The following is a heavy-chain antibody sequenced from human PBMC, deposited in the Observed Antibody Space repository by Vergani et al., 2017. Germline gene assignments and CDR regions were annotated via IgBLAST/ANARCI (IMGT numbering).Heavy chain of an antibody. Sequence: EVQLVESGGGLVQPGGSLKLSCAASGFTFSGSAMHWVRQASGKGLEWVGRIRSKANSYATAYAASVKGRFTISRDDSKNTAYLQMNGLRTEDTAVYYCTIAVATWGQGTLVTVSS. CDR3: TIAVAT. CDR2: IRSKANSYAT. J-gene: IGHJ4*02. D-gene: IGHD6-19*01. CDR1: GFTFSGSA. V-gene: IGHV3-73*01.